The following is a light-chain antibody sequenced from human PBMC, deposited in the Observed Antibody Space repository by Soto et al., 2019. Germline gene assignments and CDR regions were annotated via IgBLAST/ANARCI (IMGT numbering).Light chain of an antibody. CDR2: AAS. CDR1: QSISNY. Sequence: DIQMTQSPSSLSASVGDRVTITCRASQSISNYLNWYQQNPGKAPKLLIYAASSLQSGVPSRFSGSGSGTDFTLTISSLQPEDFATYYCQQSYSTPPITFGGGTKVDIK. J-gene: IGKJ4*01. CDR3: QQSYSTPPIT. V-gene: IGKV1-39*01.